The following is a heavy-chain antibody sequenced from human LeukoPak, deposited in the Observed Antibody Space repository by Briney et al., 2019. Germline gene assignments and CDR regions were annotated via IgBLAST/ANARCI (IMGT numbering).Heavy chain of an antibody. D-gene: IGHD2-2*01. CDR3: AKDWGSSTSPAEYYYYGMDV. CDR2: ISYDGSNK. Sequence: GGSLRLSCAASGFTFSSYRMNWVRQAPGKGLEWVAVISYDGSNKYYADSVKGRFTISRDNSKNTLYLQMNSLRAEDTAVYYCAKDWGSSTSPAEYYYYGMDVWGQGTTVTVSS. J-gene: IGHJ6*02. V-gene: IGHV3-30*18. CDR1: GFTFSSYR.